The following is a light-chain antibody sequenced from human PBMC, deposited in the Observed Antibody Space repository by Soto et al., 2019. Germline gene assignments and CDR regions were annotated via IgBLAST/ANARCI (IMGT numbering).Light chain of an antibody. CDR3: CSYAGSSTYF. CDR1: SSDVGNYNL. Sequence: QSVLTQPASVSGSPGQSFTISCTGSSSDVGNYNLVSWYQQHPGKAPKVMIYEVSKRPSGVSNRFSGSKFGNTASLTISGLQADDDADYYCCSYAGSSTYFFGTGTKLTVL. V-gene: IGLV2-23*02. J-gene: IGLJ1*01. CDR2: EVS.